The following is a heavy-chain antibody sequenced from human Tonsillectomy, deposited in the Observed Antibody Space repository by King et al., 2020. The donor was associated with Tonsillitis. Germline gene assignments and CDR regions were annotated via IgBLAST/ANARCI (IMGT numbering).Heavy chain of an antibody. CDR1: VFTLSDYY. J-gene: IGHJ4*02. CDR3: AGEGGIAAAGQDQTDY. CDR2: ISSRCSTR. D-gene: IGHD6-13*01. Sequence: VQLVESGGGLVKPGGSLRLSCADSVFTLSDYYMSWSRQAQGKGLWWGSYISSRCSTRYFADFVKGRFTITRDNAKNSLYLHMNSLRAGDTALYYCAGEGGIAAAGQDQTDYWGQGTLVTVSS. V-gene: IGHV3-11*01.